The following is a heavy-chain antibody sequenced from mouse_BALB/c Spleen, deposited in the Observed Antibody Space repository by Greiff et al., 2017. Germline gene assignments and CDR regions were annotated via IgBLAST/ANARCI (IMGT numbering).Heavy chain of an antibody. J-gene: IGHJ1*01. CDR2: IWSGGST. Sequence: QVQLKQSGPGLVQPSQSLSITCTVSGFSLTSYGVHWVRQSPGKGLEWLGVIWSGGSTDYNAAFISRLSISKDNSKSQVFFKMNSLQANDTAIYYCARGDYDWYFDVWGAGTTVTVSS. CDR1: GFSLTSYG. CDR3: ARGDYDWYFDV. D-gene: IGHD2-4*01. V-gene: IGHV2-2*02.